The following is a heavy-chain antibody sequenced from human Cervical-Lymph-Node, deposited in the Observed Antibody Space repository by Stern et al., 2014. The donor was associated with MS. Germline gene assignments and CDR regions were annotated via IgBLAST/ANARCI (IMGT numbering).Heavy chain of an antibody. CDR3: ARWGDGDASLDS. J-gene: IGHJ4*02. V-gene: IGHV5-51*01. D-gene: IGHD4-17*01. CDR2: IYPRDSDT. Sequence: APLAQSAAEAKKPADSLRISCTGSRYDFNTYWIAWVRQTPGTGLEWTGMIYPRDSDTRYSPSFQGQVTISADKSIRTAYLQWRSLKASDIALYFCARWGDGDASLDSWGQGALVTVSS. CDR1: RYDFNTYW.